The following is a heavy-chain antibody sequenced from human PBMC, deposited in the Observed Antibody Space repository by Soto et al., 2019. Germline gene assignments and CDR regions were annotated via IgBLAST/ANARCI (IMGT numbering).Heavy chain of an antibody. CDR3: ARSSGWGSDYYYGMDV. V-gene: IGHV1-69*12. CDR2: IIPIFGTA. CDR1: GGTFSSYA. D-gene: IGHD6-19*01. J-gene: IGHJ6*02. Sequence: QVQLVQSGAEVKKPGSSVKVSCKASGGTFSSYAISWVRQAPGQGLEWMGGIIPIFGTANYAQKFQGRVTITADESTSTDYMELSSLRSEDTAVYYCARSSGWGSDYYYGMDVWGQGTTVTVSS.